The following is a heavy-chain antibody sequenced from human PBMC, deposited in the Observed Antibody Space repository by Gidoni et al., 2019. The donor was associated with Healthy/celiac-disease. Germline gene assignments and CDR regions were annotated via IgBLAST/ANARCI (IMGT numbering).Heavy chain of an antibody. Sequence: QVQLQESGPGLVKPSQTLSLTCTVSGGPISSGDYYWSWLRQPPGKGLQWIGYIYYSGSTYYNPSLKSRVTISVDTSKNQFSLKLSAVTAADTAVYYCTSSSWYGLSAFDIWGQGTMVTVSS. D-gene: IGHD6-13*01. J-gene: IGHJ3*02. V-gene: IGHV4-30-4*01. CDR2: IYYSGST. CDR3: TSSSWYGLSAFDI. CDR1: GGPISSGDYY.